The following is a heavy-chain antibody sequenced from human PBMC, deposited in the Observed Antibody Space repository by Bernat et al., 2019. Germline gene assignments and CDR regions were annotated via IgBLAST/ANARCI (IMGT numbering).Heavy chain of an antibody. CDR3: AREMSGYVEGDAFDI. CDR2: IKQDGSEK. Sequence: EVQLVESGGGLVQPGGSLRLSCAASGFTFSSYWMTWVRQAPGKRLEWVANIKQDGSEKYYLDSVKGRFTISRDNAKNSRYLQMNSLRAEDTAVYYCAREMSGYVEGDAFDIWGQGTMVTVSS. J-gene: IGHJ3*02. V-gene: IGHV3-7*03. CDR1: GFTFSSYW. D-gene: IGHD3-3*01.